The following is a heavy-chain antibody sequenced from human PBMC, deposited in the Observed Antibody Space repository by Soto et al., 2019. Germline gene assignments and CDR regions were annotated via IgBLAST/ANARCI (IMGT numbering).Heavy chain of an antibody. CDR3: ARSSPKWEPYFYYGAMDV. J-gene: IGHJ6*02. Sequence: GGSLRLSCAASGFTVSSNYMSWVRQAPGKGLEWVSVIYSGGSTNYADSVKGRFTISRDNSKNSLYLQMNSLKAEDTAVYYCARSSPKWEPYFYYGAMDVWGQGTTVTGSS. D-gene: IGHD1-26*01. V-gene: IGHV3-53*01. CDR2: IYSGGST. CDR1: GFTVSSNY.